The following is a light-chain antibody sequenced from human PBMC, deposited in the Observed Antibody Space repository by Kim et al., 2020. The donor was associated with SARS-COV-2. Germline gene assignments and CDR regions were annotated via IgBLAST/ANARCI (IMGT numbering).Light chain of an antibody. CDR2: DVT. J-gene: IGLJ1*01. CDR3: SSYTRSSSYV. CDR1: SSDVGAYDS. V-gene: IGLV2-14*03. Sequence: ITISCTGTSSDVGAYDSVSWYQQYPGKAPRLIIYDVTNRPSGVSNRFSGSKSGNTASLTISGLQAEDEADYYCSSYTRSSSYVFGTGTKVTVL.